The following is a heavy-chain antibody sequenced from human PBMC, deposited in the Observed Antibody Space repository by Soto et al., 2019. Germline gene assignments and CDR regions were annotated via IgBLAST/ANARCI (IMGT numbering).Heavy chain of an antibody. CDR2: IWYDESKK. Sequence: PGGSLRLSCAASGFPFSTYGMHWVRQAPGKGLEWVAVIWYDESKKYFADSVKGRFTISRDSSKNTVYLQMNSLRAEDTAVYYCARAPYYDILTGYSMYFDYWGQGILVTVSS. CDR3: ARAPYYDILTGYSMYFDY. CDR1: GFPFSTYG. J-gene: IGHJ4*02. V-gene: IGHV3-33*01. D-gene: IGHD3-9*01.